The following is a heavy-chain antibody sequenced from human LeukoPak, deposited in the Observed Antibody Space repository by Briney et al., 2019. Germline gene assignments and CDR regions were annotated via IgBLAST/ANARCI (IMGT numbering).Heavy chain of an antibody. CDR3: ARDRAEDYDILTGYPDAFDI. D-gene: IGHD3-9*01. J-gene: IGHJ3*02. V-gene: IGHV3-23*01. CDR1: GFIFSNYA. CDR2: ISGGGGGT. Sequence: GGSLRLSCAASGFIFSNYAMSWVRQAPGKGPEWVSGISGGGGGTYYADSVKGRFTISRDNAKNSLYLQMNSLRAEDTAVYYCARDRAEDYDILTGYPDAFDIWGQGTMVTVSS.